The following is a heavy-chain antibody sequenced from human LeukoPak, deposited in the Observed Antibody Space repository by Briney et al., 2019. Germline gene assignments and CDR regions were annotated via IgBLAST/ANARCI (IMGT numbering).Heavy chain of an antibody. CDR3: ARDLASYVGAFDI. CDR1: GFTFSSYS. Sequence: GGSLRLSCAASGFTFSSYSMNWVRQAPGKGLEWVSSISSSNSYIYYADSVRGRFTISRDNAKNSLYLQMNSLRAEDTAVYYCARDLASYVGAFDIWGQGTMVTVSS. D-gene: IGHD2-8*01. V-gene: IGHV3-21*01. CDR2: ISSSNSYI. J-gene: IGHJ3*02.